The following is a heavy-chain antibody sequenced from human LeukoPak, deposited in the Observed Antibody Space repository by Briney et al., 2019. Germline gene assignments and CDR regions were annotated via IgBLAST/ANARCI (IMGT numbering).Heavy chain of an antibody. D-gene: IGHD3-22*01. Sequence: GGSLRLSCAASGFTFSSYSMNWVRQAPGKGLEWVSVIYSGGSTYYADSVKGRFTISRDNSKNTLYLQMNSLRAEDTAVYYCARAIVVGASEYFDYWGQGTLVTVSS. CDR1: GFTFSSYS. CDR3: ARAIVVGASEYFDY. J-gene: IGHJ4*02. V-gene: IGHV3-53*01. CDR2: IYSGGST.